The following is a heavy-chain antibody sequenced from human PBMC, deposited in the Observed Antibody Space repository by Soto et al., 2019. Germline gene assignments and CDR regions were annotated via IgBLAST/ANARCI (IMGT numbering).Heavy chain of an antibody. CDR3: ARERGPTWIQLWSPRYYYGMDV. J-gene: IGHJ6*02. D-gene: IGHD5-18*01. V-gene: IGHV3-30-3*01. CDR2: ISNDGSNK. Sequence: GGSLRLSCAASGFTFSSYAMHWVRQAPGKGLEWVAVISNDGSNKYYADSVKGRFTISRDNSKNTLYLQMNSLRAEDTAVYYCARERGPTWIQLWSPRYYYGMDVWGQGTTVTVSS. CDR1: GFTFSSYA.